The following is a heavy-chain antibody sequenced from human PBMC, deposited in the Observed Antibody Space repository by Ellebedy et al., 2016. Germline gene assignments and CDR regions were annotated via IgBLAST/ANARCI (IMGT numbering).Heavy chain of an antibody. V-gene: IGHV4-59*01. Sequence: GSLRLXCTVSGGSISSYYWSWIRQPPGKGLEWIGYIYYSGSTNYNPSLKSRVTISVDTSKNQFSLKLSSVTAADTAVYYCARTTVTFDWYFDLWGRGTLVTVSS. D-gene: IGHD4-17*01. CDR3: ARTTVTFDWYFDL. CDR2: IYYSGST. CDR1: GGSISSYY. J-gene: IGHJ2*01.